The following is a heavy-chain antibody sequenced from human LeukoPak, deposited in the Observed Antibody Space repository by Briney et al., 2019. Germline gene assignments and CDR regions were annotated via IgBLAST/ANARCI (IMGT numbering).Heavy chain of an antibody. CDR2: IKYDGSEK. J-gene: IGHJ4*02. Sequence: PGGSLRLSCAASGFTFSSYWMSWVRQAPGKGLEWVANIKYDGSEKYYVDSVKGRFTISRDNAKNSLYLQMNSLRAEDTAVYYCAARSGQQSFDYWGQGTLVTVSS. CDR1: GFTFSSYW. CDR3: AARSGQQSFDY. D-gene: IGHD6-19*01. V-gene: IGHV3-7*01.